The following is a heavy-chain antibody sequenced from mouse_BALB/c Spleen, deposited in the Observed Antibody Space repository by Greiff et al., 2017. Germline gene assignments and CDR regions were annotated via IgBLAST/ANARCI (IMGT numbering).Heavy chain of an antibody. J-gene: IGHJ2*01. CDR2: ISSGGGST. V-gene: IGHV5-12-1*01. CDR1: GFAFSSYD. D-gene: IGHD2-10*02. CDR3: ARQKYGNHFAY. Sequence: DVKLVESGGGLVKPGGSLKLSCAASGFAFSSYDMSWVRQTPEKRMEWVAYISSGGGSTYYPDTVKGRFTISTDNAKNTLYLQMTSLKSEDTAMYYCARQKYGNHFAYWGQGTTRTVAA.